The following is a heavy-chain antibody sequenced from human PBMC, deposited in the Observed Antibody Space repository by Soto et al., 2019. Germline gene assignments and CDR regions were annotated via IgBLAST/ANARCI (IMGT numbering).Heavy chain of an antibody. CDR2: IHTVGST. Sequence: GGSLRLSCEVSGFSIGGNPMSWVRQAPGQGLEWVASIHTVGSTYYADSVQGRFTISRDNTKNTLFLQMNSLRVGDTAIYFCARGLNDDSWGQGTLVTVSS. V-gene: IGHV3-53*01. J-gene: IGHJ4*02. CDR3: ARGLNDDS. D-gene: IGHD1-1*01. CDR1: GFSIGGNP.